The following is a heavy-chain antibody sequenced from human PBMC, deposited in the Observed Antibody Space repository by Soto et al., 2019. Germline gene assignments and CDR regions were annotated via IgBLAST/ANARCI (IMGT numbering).Heavy chain of an antibody. Sequence: EVQLLESGGGLVHPGGSLRLSCAASGFTFTNYAMSWVRQAPGKGLEWVSVTSGSGGSTYYADSVKGRFTISRDNSKSTLYLQMDSLRAEDTAVYYGAKVIVVIAAAGDYFDHWGQGTLVTVSS. D-gene: IGHD2-21*01. CDR1: GFTFTNYA. CDR2: TSGSGGST. V-gene: IGHV3-23*01. J-gene: IGHJ4*02. CDR3: AKVIVVIAAAGDYFDH.